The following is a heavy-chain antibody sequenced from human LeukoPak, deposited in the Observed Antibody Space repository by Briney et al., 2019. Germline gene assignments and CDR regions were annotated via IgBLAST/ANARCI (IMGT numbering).Heavy chain of an antibody. Sequence: PSETLSLTCTVSGGSLNSYYWSWIRQPPGKEMEWIGYTYYSGSTKYNPSLKSRVSISVDTSKNQFSLKLSSVTAADTAVYYCARQHCSSTSCYFDYWGQGTLVTVSS. CDR1: GGSLNSYY. J-gene: IGHJ4*02. V-gene: IGHV4-59*08. CDR3: ARQHCSSTSCYFDY. D-gene: IGHD2-2*01. CDR2: TYYSGST.